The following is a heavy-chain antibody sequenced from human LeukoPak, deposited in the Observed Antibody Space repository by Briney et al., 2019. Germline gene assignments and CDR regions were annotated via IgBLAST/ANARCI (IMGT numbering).Heavy chain of an antibody. Sequence: PGGSLRLSCAASGFTFSSYWMHWGRQAPGKGLVWVSRINSDGSSTSYADSVKGRFTISRDNAKNTLYLQMNSLRAEDTAVYYCARDGDGDYVDYWGQGTLVTVSS. CDR2: INSDGSST. CDR1: GFTFSSYW. V-gene: IGHV3-74*01. D-gene: IGHD2-21*02. J-gene: IGHJ4*02. CDR3: ARDGDGDYVDY.